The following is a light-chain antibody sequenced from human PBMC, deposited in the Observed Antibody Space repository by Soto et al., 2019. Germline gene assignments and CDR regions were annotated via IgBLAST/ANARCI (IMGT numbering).Light chain of an antibody. V-gene: IGKV1-39*01. J-gene: IGKJ1*01. CDR3: QQSYRSTVT. Sequence: DIQMTQSPSSLSASVGDRVTITCRASQSISIYLNWYQQRPWKAPKLLIYAASTLLSGVPARFRGSGSGTEVTLTISSLQTEDLATYYCQQSYRSTVTCGQGTKVEI. CDR1: QSISIY. CDR2: AAS.